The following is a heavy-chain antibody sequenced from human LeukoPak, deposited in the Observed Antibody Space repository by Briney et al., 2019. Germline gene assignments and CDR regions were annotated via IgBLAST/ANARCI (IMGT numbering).Heavy chain of an antibody. CDR2: IYSSGST. Sequence: PSGTLSLTCTVSGGSISSSSYYWGWIRQPPGKGLEWIAYIYSSGSTNYNPSLKSRVTISVDTSKNQFSLKLSSVTAADTAVYYCARGPYRSSWYYFDFWGQGTLVTVSS. J-gene: IGHJ4*02. D-gene: IGHD6-13*01. CDR1: GGSISSSSYY. CDR3: ARGPYRSSWYYFDF. V-gene: IGHV4-61*05.